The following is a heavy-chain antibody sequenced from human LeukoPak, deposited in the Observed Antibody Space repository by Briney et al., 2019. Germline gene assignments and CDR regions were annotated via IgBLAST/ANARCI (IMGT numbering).Heavy chain of an antibody. Sequence: GASVKVSCKASGGTFSSYAISWVRQAPGQGLEWMGRIIPILGIANYAQKFQGRVTITADKSTSTAYMELSSLRSEDTAVYYCAREGEPDSSGYLLAGDYWGQGTLVTVSS. CDR1: GGTFSSYA. D-gene: IGHD3-22*01. CDR3: AREGEPDSSGYLLAGDY. J-gene: IGHJ4*02. CDR2: IIPILGIA. V-gene: IGHV1-69*04.